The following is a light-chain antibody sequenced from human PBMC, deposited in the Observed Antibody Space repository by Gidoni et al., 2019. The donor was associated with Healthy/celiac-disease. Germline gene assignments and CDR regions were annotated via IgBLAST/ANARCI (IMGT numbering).Light chain of an antibody. CDR1: SSDVGSYNL. Sequence: SALPQPAPESGAPGQSITISCTGTSSDVGSYNLVSCYQQHPGKAPKLMIYEGSKRPSWVSNRFSGSQSGNTASLTIAGLQAEDDADYFCCSYAGSSTFYVFGTGTKVTVL. V-gene: IGLV2-23*01. CDR2: EGS. J-gene: IGLJ1*01. CDR3: CSYAGSSTFYV.